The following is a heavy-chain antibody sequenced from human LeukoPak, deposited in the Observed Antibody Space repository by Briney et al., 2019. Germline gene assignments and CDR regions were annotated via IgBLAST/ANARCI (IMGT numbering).Heavy chain of an antibody. CDR2: ISSSSSTI. Sequence: GGSLRLSCAASGFTFSSYSMNWVRQAPGKGLEWVSYISSSSSTIYYADSVKGRFTISRDNAKNSLYLQMNSLRAEDTAVYYCARDLPNYYDSSGYYLYGMDVWGQGTTVTVSS. J-gene: IGHJ6*02. CDR3: ARDLPNYYDSSGYYLYGMDV. V-gene: IGHV3-48*01. D-gene: IGHD3-22*01. CDR1: GFTFSSYS.